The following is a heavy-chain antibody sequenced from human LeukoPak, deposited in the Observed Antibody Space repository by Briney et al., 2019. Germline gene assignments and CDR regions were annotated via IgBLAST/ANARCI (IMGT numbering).Heavy chain of an antibody. CDR1: GFTFSSYS. J-gene: IGHJ1*01. CDR2: ISSSSSTI. Sequence: GRSLRLSCAASGFTFSSYSMNWVRQAPGKRLEWVSYISSSSSTIDYADSVKGRFTISRDNAKNSLYLQMNSLRAEDTAVYYCARVGCSSTSCLYQGYFQLWGQGTLVTVSS. D-gene: IGHD2-2*01. V-gene: IGHV3-48*01. CDR3: ARVGCSSTSCLYQGYFQL.